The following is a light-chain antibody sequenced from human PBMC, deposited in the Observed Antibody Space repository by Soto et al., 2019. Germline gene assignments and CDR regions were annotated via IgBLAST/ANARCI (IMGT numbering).Light chain of an antibody. V-gene: IGLV2-14*01. CDR3: SSYSGTSTRLV. J-gene: IGLJ2*01. Sequence: QSALTQPASVSGSPGQSITISCTGTNSDVGGYKSVSWYQQHPGEAPKLMIYEVSYRPSGVSNRFSGSKSGSTASLTISGLQAEDEADYYCSSYSGTSTRLVFGGGTKLTVL. CDR2: EVS. CDR1: NSDVGGYKS.